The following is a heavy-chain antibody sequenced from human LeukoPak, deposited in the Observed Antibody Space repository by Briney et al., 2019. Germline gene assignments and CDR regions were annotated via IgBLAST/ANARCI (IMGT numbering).Heavy chain of an antibody. J-gene: IGHJ6*03. V-gene: IGHV4-39*01. CDR3: ARQGPPDFWSGYPYYMDV. CDR1: GGSISSSSYY. D-gene: IGHD3-3*01. Sequence: SETLSLTCTVSGGSISSSSYYWGWIRQPPGKGLEWIGSIYYSGSTYYNPSLKSRVTISVDTSKNQFSLKLSSVTAADTAVYYCARQGPPDFWSGYPYYMDVWGKGTTVTVSS. CDR2: IYYSGST.